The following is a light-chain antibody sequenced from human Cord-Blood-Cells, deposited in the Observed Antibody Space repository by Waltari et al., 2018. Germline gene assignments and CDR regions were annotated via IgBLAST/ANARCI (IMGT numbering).Light chain of an antibody. V-gene: IGLV2-14*01. CDR3: SSYTSSSTLV. CDR1: SSDVGGSHY. CDR2: DVS. J-gene: IGLJ1*01. Sequence: QYALTPPASVSGSPGPSITISCTGTSSDVGGSHYVPWYQQHPGKSPKLMIYDVSNRPSGVSNRFSGSKSGNTASLTISGLQAEDESDYYCSSYTSSSTLVFGTGTKVTVL.